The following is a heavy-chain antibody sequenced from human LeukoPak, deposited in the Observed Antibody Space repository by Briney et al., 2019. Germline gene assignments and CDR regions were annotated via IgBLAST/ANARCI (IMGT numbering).Heavy chain of an antibody. CDR2: IIPIFGTA. CDR3: AVTTYYYDNSGYGFDY. J-gene: IGHJ4*02. D-gene: IGHD3-22*01. CDR1: GGTFSSYA. Sequence: GASVKVSCKASGGTFSSYAISWVRQAPGQGLEWMGGIIPIFGTANYAQKFQGRVTITADESTSTAYMELSSLRSEDTAVYYCAVTTYYYDNSGYGFDYWGQGTLVTVSS. V-gene: IGHV1-69*01.